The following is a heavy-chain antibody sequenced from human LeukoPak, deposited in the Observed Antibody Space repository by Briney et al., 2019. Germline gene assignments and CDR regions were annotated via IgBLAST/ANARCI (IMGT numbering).Heavy chain of an antibody. CDR2: ITVIVANT. V-gene: IGHV3-23*01. J-gene: IGHJ4*02. D-gene: IGHD3-22*01. CDR3: AKAPPIITLIGFGDYFDS. CDR1: GFTFSSFA. Sequence: VGSLRLSCTASGFTFSSFAMSWVRPAPGEGLDWGSTITVIVANTYYADSVKGRFTISRDNSGTTLFLQMNSLRVEDAALYYCAKAPPIITLIGFGDYFDSWGLGTLVTVSS.